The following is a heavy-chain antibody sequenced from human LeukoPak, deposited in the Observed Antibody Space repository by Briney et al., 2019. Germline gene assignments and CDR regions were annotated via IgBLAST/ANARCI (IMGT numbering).Heavy chain of an antibody. D-gene: IGHD2-8*01. Sequence: QTGGSLRLSCAASGFTFSSKWMHWVRQAPGKGLVWVSRINTDGRSTTYADSVKGRFTISRDNAENTLWLQMNSLRAEDTAVYYCTRSNGDAFYFDYWGQGTRVTVSS. CDR3: TRSNGDAFYFDY. CDR1: GFTFSSKW. V-gene: IGHV3-74*01. J-gene: IGHJ4*02. CDR2: INTDGRST.